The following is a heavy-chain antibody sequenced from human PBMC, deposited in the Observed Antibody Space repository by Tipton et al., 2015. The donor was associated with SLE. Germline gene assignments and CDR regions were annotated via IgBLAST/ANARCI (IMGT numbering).Heavy chain of an antibody. Sequence: TLSLTCTVSGGSISSYYWSWIRQPPGKGLEWIGELNHSGSTNYNPSLKSRVTISVDTSKNQFSLKLSSVTAADTAVYYCASVTTVTTGWFDPWGQGTLVTVSS. CDR3: ASVTTVTTGWFDP. D-gene: IGHD4-17*01. CDR2: LNHSGST. V-gene: IGHV4-34*01. CDR1: GGSISSYY. J-gene: IGHJ5*02.